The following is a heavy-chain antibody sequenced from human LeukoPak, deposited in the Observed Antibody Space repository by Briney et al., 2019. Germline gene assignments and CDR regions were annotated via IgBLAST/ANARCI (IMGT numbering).Heavy chain of an antibody. D-gene: IGHD1-26*01. J-gene: IGHJ4*02. CDR2: ISAYNGYT. V-gene: IGHV1-18*01. CDR1: GYTFNTYN. CDR3: ARFRGSYCVADF. Sequence: ASVKVSCKASGYTFNTYNINWVRQAPGQGLEWMAWISAYNGYTKYAQKFQARVTMTTDTSTSTAYMELRGLTSDDTAVYYCARFRGSYCVADFWGQGTLVTVSS.